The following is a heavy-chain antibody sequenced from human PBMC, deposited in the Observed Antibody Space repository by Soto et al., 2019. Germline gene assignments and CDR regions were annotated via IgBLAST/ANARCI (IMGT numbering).Heavy chain of an antibody. Sequence: GSLRLSCGASGFTFSVYAMTWFRQAPGNGLEWVSAISGNGGSTYYADSVKCRFTISRDNSNSTLHLQMNSLRVEDTAVYYCAKDRTFGPPLVRFESWGQGTMVTVSS. D-gene: IGHD6-6*01. CDR1: GFTFSVYA. CDR3: AKDRTFGPPLVRFES. V-gene: IGHV3-23*01. J-gene: IGHJ4*02. CDR2: ISGNGGST.